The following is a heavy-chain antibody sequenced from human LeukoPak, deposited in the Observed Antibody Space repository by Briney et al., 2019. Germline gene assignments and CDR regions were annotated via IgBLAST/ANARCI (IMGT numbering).Heavy chain of an antibody. D-gene: IGHD6-19*01. J-gene: IGHJ4*02. Sequence: GGSLRLSCAASGFTFSSYAMHWVRQAPGKGLEWVAVISYDGSNKYYVDSVKGRFTISRDNSKNTLYLQMNSLRAEDTAVYYCARDRTQGIAVAVGYWGQGTLVTVSS. CDR2: ISYDGSNK. CDR1: GFTFSSYA. V-gene: IGHV3-30-3*01. CDR3: ARDRTQGIAVAVGY.